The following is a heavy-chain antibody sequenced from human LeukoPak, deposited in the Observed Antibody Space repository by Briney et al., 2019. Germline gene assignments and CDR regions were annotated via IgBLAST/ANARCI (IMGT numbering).Heavy chain of an antibody. CDR1: EFTFSNYW. D-gene: IGHD5-18*01. V-gene: IGHV3-74*01. CDR3: AKGGVIQLWLLDY. J-gene: IGHJ4*02. CDR2: IDTDGTST. Sequence: GGSLRLSCAASEFTFSNYWMHWVRQVPGKGLVWVSRIDTDGTSTTYADSVKGRFTISRDNAKNTLYLQMNSLRAEDTAVYYCAKGGVIQLWLLDYWGQGTLVTVSS.